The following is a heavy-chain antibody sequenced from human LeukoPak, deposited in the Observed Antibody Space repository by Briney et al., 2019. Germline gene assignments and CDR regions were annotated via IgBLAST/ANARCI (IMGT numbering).Heavy chain of an antibody. J-gene: IGHJ5*02. Sequence: KPGGSLRLSCAASGFTFSSYSMNWVRQAPGKGLEWVSYISSSTRRIYYADSVKGRFTISSDSAKNSLYLQMDSLRDEDTAMYYCAREFPPHCSSTSCYPDHWGQGALVTVAS. V-gene: IGHV3-48*02. CDR2: ISSSTRRI. CDR3: AREFPPHCSSTSCYPDH. CDR1: GFTFSSYS. D-gene: IGHD2-2*01.